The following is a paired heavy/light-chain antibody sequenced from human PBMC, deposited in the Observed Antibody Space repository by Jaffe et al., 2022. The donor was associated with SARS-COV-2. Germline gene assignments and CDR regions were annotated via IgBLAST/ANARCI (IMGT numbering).Light chain of an antibody. V-gene: IGKV1-33*01. CDR1: QDISNS. CDR2: AAS. J-gene: IGKJ4*01. Sequence: DIQITQSPSSLSASVGDRVTITCQASQDISNSLNWYQQKPGVAPKLLIFAASKLHTGVPSRFSGSGSGTDFTFTISSLQPEDVATYYCQQCESVFLTFGGGTRVEIK. CDR3: QQCESVFLT.
Heavy chain of an antibody. J-gene: IGHJ4*02. CDR2: IYYSGMT. Sequence: QVELQESGPGLVKSSETLSLTCTVSGGSITNYFWSWIRQSPGKGLEWIGYIYYSGMTNTNPSLKSRLTMSVNTSQNRFSLSLGSVTAADTAMYYCARLTIISGIYYFDFWGRGTLVTVSS. V-gene: IGHV4-59*01. CDR3: ARLTIISGIYYFDF. CDR1: GGSITNYF.